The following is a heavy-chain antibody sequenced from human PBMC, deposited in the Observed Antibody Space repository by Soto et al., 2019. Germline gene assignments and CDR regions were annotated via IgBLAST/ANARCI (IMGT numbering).Heavy chain of an antibody. Sequence: GKGLEWIGYIYYNGGTRYNPSLKSRVTISVDTSKNQFSLKLSSVTAADTAVYYCARSGSSHYDDAFDIWGQGTMVTVSS. D-gene: IGHD3-3*01. V-gene: IGHV4-61*10. CDR3: ARSGSSHYDDAFDI. J-gene: IGHJ3*02. CDR2: IYYNGGT.